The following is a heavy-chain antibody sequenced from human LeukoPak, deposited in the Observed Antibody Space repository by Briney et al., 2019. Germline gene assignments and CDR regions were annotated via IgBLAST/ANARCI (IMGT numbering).Heavy chain of an antibody. Sequence: PGGSLRLSCTASGFTFSRFSMNWVRQAPGKGLEWVSSISSSSSYIYYADSVKGRFTISRDNAKNSLYLQMNSLRAEDTAVYYCARDRWELLLPYYYYYGMDVWGQGTTVTVSS. J-gene: IGHJ6*02. CDR2: ISSSSSYI. D-gene: IGHD1-26*01. CDR1: GFTFSRFS. V-gene: IGHV3-21*01. CDR3: ARDRWELLLPYYYYYGMDV.